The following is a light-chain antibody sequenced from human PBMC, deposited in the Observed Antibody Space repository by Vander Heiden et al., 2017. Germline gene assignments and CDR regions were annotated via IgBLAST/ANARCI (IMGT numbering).Light chain of an antibody. V-gene: IGKV3-20*01. CDR2: GAS. CDR1: ESISNSY. J-gene: IGKJ1*01. Sequence: TVLPQPRGTLRLAPGQRATLPCRASESISNSYLAWYQQKPGQPPRLLIHGASSRATGIPDRFSGSGSGTDFTLTISRLEPVDLAVYYCQQYSSSPQTFGQGTKVEVK. CDR3: QQYSSSPQT.